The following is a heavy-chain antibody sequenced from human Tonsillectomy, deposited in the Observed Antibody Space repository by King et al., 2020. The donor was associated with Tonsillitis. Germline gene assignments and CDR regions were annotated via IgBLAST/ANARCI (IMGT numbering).Heavy chain of an antibody. D-gene: IGHD2-21*02. Sequence: VQLQESGPGLVKPSETLSLTCAVSGYSISSNYYWGWIRQPPGKGLKWIGSIYHSGSTYYNPSLKNRVTISVDTSKNQFSLKLSSVTAADTAVYFCARDMVETDAFDIWGQGTMVTVSS. CDR3: ARDMVETDAFDI. CDR2: IYHSGST. V-gene: IGHV4-38-2*02. CDR1: GYSISSNYY. J-gene: IGHJ3*02.